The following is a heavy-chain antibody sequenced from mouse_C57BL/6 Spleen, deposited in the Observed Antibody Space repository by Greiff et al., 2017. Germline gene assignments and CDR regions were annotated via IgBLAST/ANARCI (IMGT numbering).Heavy chain of an antibody. CDR3: ARERNFDY. CDR2: IDPSDSYT. Sequence: QVQLQQPGAELVKPGASVKLSCKASGYTFTSYWMQWVKQRPGQGLEWIGEIDPSDSYTNYNQKFKGKATLTVDTSSSTAYMQLSSLTSEDSAVYDFARERNFDYWGQGTTLTVSS. J-gene: IGHJ2*01. CDR1: GYTFTSYW. V-gene: IGHV1-50*01.